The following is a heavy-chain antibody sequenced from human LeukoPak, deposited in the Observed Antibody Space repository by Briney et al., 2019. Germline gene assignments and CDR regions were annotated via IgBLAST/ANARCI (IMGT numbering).Heavy chain of an antibody. CDR1: GGSISSYY. CDR2: IYYSGST. V-gene: IGHV4-59*12. Sequence: PSETLSLTCTVSGGSISSYYWSWIRQPPGKGLEWIGYIYYSGSTNYNPSLKSRVTISVDTSKNQFSLKLSSVTAADTAVYYCARGRGLVPSVAGEDVWGQGTTVTVSS. D-gene: IGHD3-16*01. CDR3: ARGRGLVPSVAGEDV. J-gene: IGHJ6*02.